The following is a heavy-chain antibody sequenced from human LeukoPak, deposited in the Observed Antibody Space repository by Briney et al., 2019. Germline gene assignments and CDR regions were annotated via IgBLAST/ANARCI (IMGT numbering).Heavy chain of an antibody. Sequence: SETLSLTCTVSGGSISSYYWSWIRQPPGKGLEWIGYIYYSGSTNYNPSLKSRVTISVDTSKNQFSLKLSSATAADTAVYYCARVLYDSSGYHIDYWGQGTLVTVSS. CDR2: IYYSGST. V-gene: IGHV4-59*01. CDR3: ARVLYDSSGYHIDY. J-gene: IGHJ4*02. D-gene: IGHD3-22*01. CDR1: GGSISSYY.